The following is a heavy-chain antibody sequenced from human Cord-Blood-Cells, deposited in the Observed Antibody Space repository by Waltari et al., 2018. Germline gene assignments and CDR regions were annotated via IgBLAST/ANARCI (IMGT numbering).Heavy chain of an antibody. Sequence: QVQLQESGPGLVKPSEPLSLTCTVAGGSIRSYYWRWIRQPPGKGLEWIGYIYYSGSTNYNPSLKSRVTISVDTSKNQFSLKLSSVTAADTAVYYCARHPTYYYGSGSPYYYYMDVWGKGTTVTVSS. J-gene: IGHJ6*03. CDR2: IYYSGST. CDR3: ARHPTYYYGSGSPYYYYMDV. CDR1: GGSIRSYY. V-gene: IGHV4-59*08. D-gene: IGHD3-10*01.